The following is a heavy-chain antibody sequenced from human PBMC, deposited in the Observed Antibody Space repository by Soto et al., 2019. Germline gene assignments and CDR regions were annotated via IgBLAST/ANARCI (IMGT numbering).Heavy chain of an antibody. CDR1: GFTFSDYY. CDR2: ISSSSSYT. D-gene: IGHD2-15*01. Sequence: PGGSLRLSCAASGFTFSDYYMSWIRQAPGKGLEWVSYISSSSSYTNYADSVKGRFTISRDNAKNSLYLQMNILRAEDTAVYYCARERGRGWSHYYYYYGVDVWGQGTTVTVSS. V-gene: IGHV3-11*06. CDR3: ARERGRGWSHYYYYYGVDV. J-gene: IGHJ6*01.